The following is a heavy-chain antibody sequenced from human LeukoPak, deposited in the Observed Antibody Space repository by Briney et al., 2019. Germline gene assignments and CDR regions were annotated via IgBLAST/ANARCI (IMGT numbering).Heavy chain of an antibody. CDR2: SNEDGSTT. V-gene: IGHV3-74*01. Sequence: GGSLRLSCAASGFTFSSNWMHWVRQAPGKGLVWVSRSNEDGSTTNYADSVKGRFTISRDNAKNTLYLQMNSLTAEDTAVYYCARGGGLDVWGQGATVTVSS. CDR3: ARGGGLDV. J-gene: IGHJ6*02. D-gene: IGHD3-16*01. CDR1: GFTFSSNW.